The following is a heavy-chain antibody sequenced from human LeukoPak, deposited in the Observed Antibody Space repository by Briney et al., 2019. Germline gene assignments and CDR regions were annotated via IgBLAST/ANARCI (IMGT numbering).Heavy chain of an antibody. CDR3: ARGIWLTTVVTPVDC. CDR1: GFTFSSYA. CDR2: ISDSGGST. V-gene: IGHV3-23*01. D-gene: IGHD4-23*01. Sequence: GGSLRLSCAASGFTFSSYAMSWVRQAPGKGLEWVSIISDSGGSTYYADSVRGRFTISRDKSKNTLYLQMNSLRAEDTAVYFCARGIWLTTVVTPVDCWGQGTLVTVSS. J-gene: IGHJ4*02.